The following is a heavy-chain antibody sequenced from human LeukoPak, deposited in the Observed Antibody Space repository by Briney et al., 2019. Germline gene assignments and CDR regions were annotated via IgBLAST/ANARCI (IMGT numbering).Heavy chain of an antibody. CDR2: IYSCGST. D-gene: IGHD3-3*01. CDR1: GFTVSSNY. Sequence: GGSLRLSCAASGFTVSSNYMSWVRQAPGKGLEWVSDIYSCGSTYYADSVKSRFTISRHNSKNTLYLQMNSLRAEDTAVYYCARETIYWSPGYWGQGTLVTVSS. J-gene: IGHJ4*02. CDR3: ARETIYWSPGY. V-gene: IGHV3-66*01.